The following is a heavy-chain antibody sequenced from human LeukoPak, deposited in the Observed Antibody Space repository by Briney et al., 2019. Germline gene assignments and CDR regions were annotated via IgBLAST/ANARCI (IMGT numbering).Heavy chain of an antibody. D-gene: IGHD3-22*01. CDR3: AKGFWGDYYYDSSGYFDY. Sequence: GGTLRLSCAASGFTFSSYGMSWVRQAPGKGLEWVSAISGSGGSTYYADSVKGRFTISRDNSKNTLYLQMNSLRAEDTAVYYCAKGFWGDYYYDSSGYFDYWGQGTLVTVSS. J-gene: IGHJ4*02. CDR1: GFTFSSYG. V-gene: IGHV3-23*01. CDR2: ISGSGGST.